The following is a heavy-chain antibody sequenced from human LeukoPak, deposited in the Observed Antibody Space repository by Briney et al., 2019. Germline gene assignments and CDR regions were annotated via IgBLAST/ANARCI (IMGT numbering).Heavy chain of an antibody. CDR2: IYYSGST. CDR1: GDSISGYY. D-gene: IGHD1-7*01. J-gene: IGHJ6*03. Sequence: SETLSLTCTVSGDSISGYYWSWLRQPPGKGLEWLGYIYYSGSTNYNPSLKSRVTISVDTSKNQFSLKLSSVTAADTAVYYCARVLELREGYYYYYMDVWGKGTTVTVSS. CDR3: ARVLELREGYYYYYMDV. V-gene: IGHV4-59*01.